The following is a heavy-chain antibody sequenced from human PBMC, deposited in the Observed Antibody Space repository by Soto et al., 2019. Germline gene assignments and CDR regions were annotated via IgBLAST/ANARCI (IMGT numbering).Heavy chain of an antibody. D-gene: IGHD1-26*01. CDR1: GFTFSSYG. V-gene: IGHV3-30*18. CDR3: AKDERGSRSLDY. J-gene: IGHJ4*02. CDR2: ISYDGSNK. Sequence: QVQLVESGGGVVQPGRSLRLSCAASGFTFSSYGMHWVRQAPGKGLEWVAVISYDGSNKYYADSVKGRFTISRDNSKNTLYLQMNSLRAEDTAVYYCAKDERGSRSLDYWGQGTLVTVSS.